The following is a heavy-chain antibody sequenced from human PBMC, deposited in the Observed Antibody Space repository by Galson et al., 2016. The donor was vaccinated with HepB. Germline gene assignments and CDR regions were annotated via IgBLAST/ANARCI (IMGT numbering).Heavy chain of an antibody. J-gene: IGHJ4*02. CDR1: GFTLSTYS. CDR3: ARLFGGYIDY. V-gene: IGHV3-21*04. D-gene: IGHD2-15*01. Sequence: RLSCAASGFTLSTYSINWVRQAPGKGLEWVASISSGSSYLNYADSVKGRFTFSRDNAKKTVYLQMSSLRAEDTAVYYCARLFGGYIDYWGQGTLVTVSS. CDR2: ISSGSSYL.